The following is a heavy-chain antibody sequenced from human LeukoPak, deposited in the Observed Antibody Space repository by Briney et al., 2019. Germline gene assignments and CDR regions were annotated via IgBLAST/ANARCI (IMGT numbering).Heavy chain of an antibody. V-gene: IGHV3-48*02. CDR2: ISSGSRSI. CDR3: ARPHQDYVWGSPDY. J-gene: IGHJ4*02. Sequence: GGSLRLSCAVSGFTFSSYSMNWVRQAPGKGLEWVSYISSGSRSIYYADSVKGRFTISRDNAKNSLYLQMSSLRDEDTAVYYCARPHQDYVWGSPDYWGQGTLVTVSS. CDR1: GFTFSSYS. D-gene: IGHD3-16*01.